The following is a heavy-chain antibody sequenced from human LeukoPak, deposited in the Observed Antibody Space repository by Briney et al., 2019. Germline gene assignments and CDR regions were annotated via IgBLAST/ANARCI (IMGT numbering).Heavy chain of an antibody. CDR3: AKEETLVGDSSGYFDY. CDR2: ISGSGGST. D-gene: IGHD3-22*01. J-gene: IGHJ4*02. CDR1: GFTFSSYA. Sequence: AGGSLRLSCAASGFTFSSYAMSWVRQAPGKGLEWVSAISGSGGSTYYADSVKGRFTISRDNSKNTLYLQMNSLRAEDTAVYYCAKEETLVGDSSGYFDYWGQGTLVTVSS. V-gene: IGHV3-23*01.